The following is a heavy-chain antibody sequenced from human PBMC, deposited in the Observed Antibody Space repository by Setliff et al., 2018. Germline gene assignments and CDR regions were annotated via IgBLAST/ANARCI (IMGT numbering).Heavy chain of an antibody. CDR2: INHSGST. J-gene: IGHJ6*02. V-gene: IGHV4-34*01. CDR1: GGSFSGYY. D-gene: IGHD3-16*02. Sequence: SETLSLTCAVYGGSFSGYYWSWIRQPPGKGLEWIGEINHSGSTNYNPSLKSRVTISVDTSKNQFSLKLSSVTAADTAVYYCARGKVLYDYVWGSYRYEDYYGMDVWGQGTTVTVSS. CDR3: ARGKVLYDYVWGSYRYEDYYGMDV.